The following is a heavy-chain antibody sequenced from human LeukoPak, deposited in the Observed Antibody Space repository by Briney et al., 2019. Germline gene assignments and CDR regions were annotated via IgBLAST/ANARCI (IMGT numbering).Heavy chain of an antibody. CDR1: GFTFSSYA. V-gene: IGHV3-23*01. J-gene: IGHJ4*02. CDR3: AKTWDIWGSYRYVDY. D-gene: IGHD3-16*02. CDR2: ISGSGGST. Sequence: PGGSLRLSCAASGFTFSSYAMSWVRQAQGKGLEWVSAISGSGGSTYYADSVKGRFTISRDNSKNTLYLQMNSLRAEDTAVYYCAKTWDIWGSYRYVDYWGQGTLVTVSS.